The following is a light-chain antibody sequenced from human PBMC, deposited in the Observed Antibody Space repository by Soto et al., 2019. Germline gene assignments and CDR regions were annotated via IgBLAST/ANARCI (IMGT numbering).Light chain of an antibody. CDR1: QTVGRNY. Sequence: EIVLTQSPGSLSLFPGERATLSCRASQTVGRNYLAWFQQKPGQAPRLLIYDASTRATGIPNKFGGSGSGTYFTLTISRLEPEDFAVYYCQLYVNSPITFGQGTRLKIK. CDR3: QLYVNSPIT. V-gene: IGKV3-20*01. CDR2: DAS. J-gene: IGKJ5*01.